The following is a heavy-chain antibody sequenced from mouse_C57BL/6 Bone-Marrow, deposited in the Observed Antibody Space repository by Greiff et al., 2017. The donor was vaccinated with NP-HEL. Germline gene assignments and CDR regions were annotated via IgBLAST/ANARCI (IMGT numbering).Heavy chain of an antibody. CDR3: ARYGSSYKYWYFDV. CDR2: INPNYGTT. J-gene: IGHJ1*03. Sequence: VQLQQSGPELVKPGASVKISCKASGYSFTDYNMNWVKQSNGKSLEWIGVINPNYGTTSYKQKFKGKATLTVDKSYSTAYMQLNSLTSEDSAVYYCARYGSSYKYWYFDVWGTGTTVTVSS. CDR1: GYSFTDYN. D-gene: IGHD1-1*01. V-gene: IGHV1-39*01.